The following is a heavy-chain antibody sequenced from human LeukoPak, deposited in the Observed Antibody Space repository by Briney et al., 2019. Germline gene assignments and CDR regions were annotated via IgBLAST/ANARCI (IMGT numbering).Heavy chain of an antibody. CDR2: ISGSGGST. V-gene: IGHV3-23*01. D-gene: IGHD3-9*01. Sequence: PGGSQRLSCAASGFTFSSYAMSWVRQAPGKGLEWVSAISGSGGSTYYADSVKGRFTISRDNSKNTLYLQMNSLRAEDTAVYYCAKRARIPYYDILTGYYWDYWGQGTLVTVSS. CDR1: GFTFSSYA. J-gene: IGHJ4*02. CDR3: AKRARIPYYDILTGYYWDY.